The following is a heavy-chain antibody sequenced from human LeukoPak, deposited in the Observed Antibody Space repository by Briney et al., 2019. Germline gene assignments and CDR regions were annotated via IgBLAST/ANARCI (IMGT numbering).Heavy chain of an antibody. Sequence: GGSLRLSCAASGFTFSNHWMNWVRQAPGKGLEWVSAISGSGGSTYYADSVKGRFTISRDNSKNTLYLQMNSLRAEDTAVYYCAKVKWRYYDSSGHYFDYWGQGTLFTVSS. CDR2: ISGSGGST. V-gene: IGHV3-23*01. CDR3: AKVKWRYYDSSGHYFDY. J-gene: IGHJ4*02. D-gene: IGHD3-22*01. CDR1: GFTFSNHW.